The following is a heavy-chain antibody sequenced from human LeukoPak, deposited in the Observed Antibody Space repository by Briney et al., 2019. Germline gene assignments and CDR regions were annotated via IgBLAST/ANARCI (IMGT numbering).Heavy chain of an antibody. D-gene: IGHD5-18*01. V-gene: IGHV3-21*01. CDR3: ARGPIQLWFEYYFDY. J-gene: IGHJ4*02. CDR2: ISSSSSYI. Sequence: GGSLRLSCAASGFTFSSYSMNWVRQAPGKGLEWVSSISSSSSYIYYADSVKGRFTISRDNAKNSLYLQMNSLRAEDTAVYYCARGPIQLWFEYYFDYWGQGTLVTVSS. CDR1: GFTFSSYS.